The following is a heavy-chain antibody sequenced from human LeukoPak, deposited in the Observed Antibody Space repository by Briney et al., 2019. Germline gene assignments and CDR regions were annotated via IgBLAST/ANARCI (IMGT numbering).Heavy chain of an antibody. D-gene: IGHD2-2*01. CDR1: GFSFNNYA. J-gene: IGHJ4*02. V-gene: IGHV3-23*01. CDR3: AKDPTVPAAMGGDY. CDR2: IRGSGDRS. Sequence: GGSLRLSCAASGFSFNNYAISWVRQAPGKGLEWVSGIRGSGDRSDYADSVKGRFTISTDNSKNTVYLQMNSLRAEDTAAYYCAKDPTVPAAMGGDYWGQGTLVTVSS.